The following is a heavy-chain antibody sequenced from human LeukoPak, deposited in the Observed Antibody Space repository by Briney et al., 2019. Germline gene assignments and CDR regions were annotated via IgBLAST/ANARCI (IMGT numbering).Heavy chain of an antibody. Sequence: SVGVSYKPSGRTFSSYAISWGRQAPGQGLGGLRGIIPIFVTAVYAQKFQGRGTITADESKSTAYMELSSLRSEDTAVYYCARDGESDYWGQGTLVTVSS. J-gene: IGHJ4*02. D-gene: IGHD3-3*01. CDR1: GRTFSSYA. CDR2: IIPIFVTA. CDR3: ARDGESDY. V-gene: IGHV1-69*01.